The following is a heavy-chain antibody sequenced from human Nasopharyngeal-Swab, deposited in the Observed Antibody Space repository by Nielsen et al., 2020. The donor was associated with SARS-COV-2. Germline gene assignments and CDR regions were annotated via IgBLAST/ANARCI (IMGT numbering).Heavy chain of an antibody. D-gene: IGHD2-21*01. CDR3: ARERPEHYFDL. Sequence: ASVKVSCKASGYTFTAYAMHWVRQAPGQRLEWMGWINAGNGNTKYSQKFQGRVTITRDRSTKTAHMELRSLRSEDTAVYYCARERPEHYFDLWGPGTLVTVSS. CDR1: GYTFTAYA. J-gene: IGHJ4*02. V-gene: IGHV1-3*01. CDR2: INAGNGNT.